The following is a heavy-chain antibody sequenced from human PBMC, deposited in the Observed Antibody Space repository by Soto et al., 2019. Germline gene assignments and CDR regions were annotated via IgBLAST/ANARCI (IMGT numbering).Heavy chain of an antibody. V-gene: IGHV4-31*03. D-gene: IGHD5-18*01. J-gene: IGHJ6*02. Sequence: PSETLSLTCTVSGGSISSGDYYWSWIRQHPGKGLEWIGYIYYSGSTYYNPSLKSRVTISVDTSKNQFSLKLSSVTAADTAVYYCARGADTAMVYYYYGMDVWGQGTTVTVSS. CDR2: IYYSGST. CDR1: GGSISSGDYY. CDR3: ARGADTAMVYYYYGMDV.